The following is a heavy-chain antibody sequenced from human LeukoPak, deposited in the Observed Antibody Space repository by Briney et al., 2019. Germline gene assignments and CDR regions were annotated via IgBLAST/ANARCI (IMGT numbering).Heavy chain of an antibody. D-gene: IGHD6-13*01. CDR3: ARDPNSSSWRDAFDI. Sequence: GGSLRLSCAASGFTFSSYWMSWVRQAPGKGLEWVANIKQGGSEKYYVDSVKGRFTISRDNAKNSLYLQMNSLRVEDTAVYYCARDPNSSSWRDAFDIWGQGTMVTVSS. CDR2: IKQGGSEK. J-gene: IGHJ3*02. CDR1: GFTFSSYW. V-gene: IGHV3-7*01.